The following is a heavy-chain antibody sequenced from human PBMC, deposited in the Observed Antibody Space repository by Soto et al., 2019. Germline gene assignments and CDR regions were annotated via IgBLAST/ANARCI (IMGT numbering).Heavy chain of an antibody. CDR3: ARGDVVVPAATFYYYYGMDV. Sequence: GASVKVSCKASGCTFSSYAISWVRQAPGQGLEWMGGIIPIFGTANYAQKFQGRVTITADESTSTAYMELSSLRSEDTAVYYCARGDVVVPAATFYYYYGMDVWGQGTTVTVS. V-gene: IGHV1-69*13. D-gene: IGHD2-2*01. CDR1: GCTFSSYA. CDR2: IIPIFGTA. J-gene: IGHJ6*02.